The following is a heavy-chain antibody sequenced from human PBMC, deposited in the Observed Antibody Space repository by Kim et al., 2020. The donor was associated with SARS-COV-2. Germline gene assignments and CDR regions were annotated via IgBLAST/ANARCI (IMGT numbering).Heavy chain of an antibody. Sequence: SETLSLTCTVSGGSISSYYWSWIRQPPGKGLEWIGYIYYSGSTNYNPSLKSRVTISVDTSKNQFSLKLSSVTAADTAVYYCARDYDSSGYSLDAFDIWGQGTMVTVSS. CDR2: IYYSGST. V-gene: IGHV4-59*01. J-gene: IGHJ3*02. D-gene: IGHD3-22*01. CDR3: ARDYDSSGYSLDAFDI. CDR1: GGSISSYY.